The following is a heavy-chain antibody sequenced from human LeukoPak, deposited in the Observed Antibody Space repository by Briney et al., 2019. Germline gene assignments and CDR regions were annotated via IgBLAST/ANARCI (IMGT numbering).Heavy chain of an antibody. V-gene: IGHV3-74*01. Sequence: AGGSLRPSCAASGFIFSFYCMHWVRQAPGKGPMWVSRICPDGTGISYADSVKARFTTSRDNAKNTVYLQMNSLREEDTAVYYCVRDFRSADYWGQGTLVTVSS. CDR2: ICPDGTGI. CDR3: VRDFRSADY. J-gene: IGHJ4*02. CDR1: GFIFSFYC.